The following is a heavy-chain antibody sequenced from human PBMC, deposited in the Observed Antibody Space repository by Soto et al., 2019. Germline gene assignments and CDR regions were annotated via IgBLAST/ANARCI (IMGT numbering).Heavy chain of an antibody. D-gene: IGHD6-13*01. CDR3: ARGIAAAGTFNWFDP. V-gene: IGHV1-18*04. CDR2: ISAYNGNT. CDR1: GYTFTSYG. Sequence: QVQLVQSGAEVKKPGASVKVSCKASGYTFTSYGISWVRQAPGQGLEWMGWISAYNGNTNYAQKLQGRVTMTPDTSTSTAYMELRSLSADDTAVYYCARGIAAAGTFNWFDPWGQGTLVTVSS. J-gene: IGHJ5*02.